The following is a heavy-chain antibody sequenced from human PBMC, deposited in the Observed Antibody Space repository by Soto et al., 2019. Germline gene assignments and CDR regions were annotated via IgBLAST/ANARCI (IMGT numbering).Heavy chain of an antibody. CDR2: INPNSGGT. V-gene: IGHV1-2*04. CDR3: ARDLGTAMATNWFDP. D-gene: IGHD5-18*01. CDR1: GYTFTGYY. J-gene: IGHJ5*02. Sequence: ASVKVSCKASGYTFTGYYMHWLRQSPGQGLEWMGWINPNSGGTNYAQKFQGWVTMTRDTSISTAYMELSRLRSDDTAVYYCARDLGTAMATNWFDPWGQGTLVTVSS.